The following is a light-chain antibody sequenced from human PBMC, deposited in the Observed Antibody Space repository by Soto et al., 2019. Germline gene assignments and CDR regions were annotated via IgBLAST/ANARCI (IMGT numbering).Light chain of an antibody. CDR2: AAS. J-gene: IGKJ2*01. Sequence: AIQMTQSPSSLSASVGDRVTITCRASQGIRNDLGWYQQKPGQAPKLLIYAASSLQSGVPSRFSGSGSVTDFTLTISSLQPEDFATYYCIQDYRYPLPFGQGTKLEIK. CDR1: QGIRND. V-gene: IGKV1-6*01. CDR3: IQDYRYPLP.